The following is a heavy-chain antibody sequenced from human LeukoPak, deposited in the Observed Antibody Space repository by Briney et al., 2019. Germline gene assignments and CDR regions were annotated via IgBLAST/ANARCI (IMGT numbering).Heavy chain of an antibody. CDR2: INHSGST. CDR3: ARGGITIFGAVMSRGPNWFDP. CDR1: GGSFSGYY. D-gene: IGHD3-3*01. V-gene: IGHV4-34*01. J-gene: IGHJ5*02. Sequence: SETLSLTCAVYGGSFSGYYWSWIRQPPGKGLEWIGEINHSGSTNYNPSLKSRVTISVDTSKNQFSLKLSSVTAADTAVYYCARGGITIFGAVMSRGPNWFDPWGQGTLVTVSS.